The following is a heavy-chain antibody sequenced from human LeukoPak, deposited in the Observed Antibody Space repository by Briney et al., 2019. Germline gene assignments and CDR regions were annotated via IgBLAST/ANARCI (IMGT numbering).Heavy chain of an antibody. Sequence: ASVKVSCKASGYTFTSYDINWVRQATGQGLEWMGWMNPNSGNTGYAQKFQGRVTITRNTSISTAYMELSSLRSEDTAVYYCARAHLLGPRKRAAAIRYYFDYWGQGTLVTVSS. CDR3: ARAHLLGPRKRAAAIRYYFDY. V-gene: IGHV1-8*03. J-gene: IGHJ4*02. D-gene: IGHD6-13*01. CDR2: MNPNSGNT. CDR1: GYTFTSYD.